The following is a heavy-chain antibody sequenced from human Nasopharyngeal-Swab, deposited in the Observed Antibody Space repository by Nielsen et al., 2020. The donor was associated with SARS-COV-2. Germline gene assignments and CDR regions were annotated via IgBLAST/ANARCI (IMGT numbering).Heavy chain of an antibody. CDR3: ARNDSSGYGY. Sequence: WVRQAPGQGLEWMGRINPNSGGTNYAQKFQGRVTMTRDTSISTAYMKLSRLRSDDTAVYYCARNDSSGYGYWGQGTLVTVSS. J-gene: IGHJ4*02. CDR2: INPNSGGT. D-gene: IGHD3-22*01. V-gene: IGHV1-2*06.